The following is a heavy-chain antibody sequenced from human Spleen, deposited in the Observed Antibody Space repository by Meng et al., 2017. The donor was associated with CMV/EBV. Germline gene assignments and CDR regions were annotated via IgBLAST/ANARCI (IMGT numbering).Heavy chain of an antibody. CDR3: AKDDYRTPPPDAFDI. Sequence: GESLKISCAASGFTFSNYGMHWVRQAPGKGLEWVAVIWYDGKTKYYADSVKGRFSISRDNSKYTLYLQMNSLRADDTAVYYCAKDDYRTPPPDAFDIWGQGTMVTVS. V-gene: IGHV3-33*06. CDR1: GFTFSNYG. D-gene: IGHD4/OR15-4a*01. J-gene: IGHJ3*02. CDR2: IWYDGKTK.